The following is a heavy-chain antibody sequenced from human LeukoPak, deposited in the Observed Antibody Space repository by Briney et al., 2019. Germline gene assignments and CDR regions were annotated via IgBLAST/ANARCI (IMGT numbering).Heavy chain of an antibody. CDR3: VRRSSGWSFDC. J-gene: IGHJ4*02. V-gene: IGHV3-64D*06. CDR1: GFTFSSYA. CDR2: ISSNGGST. D-gene: IGHD6-19*01. Sequence: PGGSLRLSCAASGFTFSSYAMSWVRQAPGKGLEYVSAISSNGGSTNYADSVKGRFTISRDNSKNTLYLQMSSLRAEDTAVYYCVRRSSGWSFDCWGQGTLVTVSS.